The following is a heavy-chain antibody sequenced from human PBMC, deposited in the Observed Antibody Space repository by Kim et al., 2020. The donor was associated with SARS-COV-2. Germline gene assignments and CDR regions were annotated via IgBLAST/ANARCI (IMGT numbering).Heavy chain of an antibody. Sequence: AESVKGRFTISRDNAKNSLYLQMNSLRAEDTAVYYCAREGSSGWYSFDYWGQGTLVTVSS. J-gene: IGHJ4*02. D-gene: IGHD6-19*01. CDR3: AREGSSGWYSFDY. V-gene: IGHV3-21*01.